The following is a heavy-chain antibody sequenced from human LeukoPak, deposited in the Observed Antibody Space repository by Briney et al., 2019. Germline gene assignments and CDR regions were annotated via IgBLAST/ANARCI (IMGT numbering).Heavy chain of an antibody. CDR3: ARNIVAEGRYYFSSSGYYDDAFDI. CDR1: SGSISSHY. CDR2: IFYSGST. Sequence: MASETLSLTCTVSSGSISSHYWGWLRQPPGKGLEGLGYIFYSGSTNYNPSLKSRVTLSLDTSKKQFSLKLSSVTAADTAVYFCARNIVAEGRYYFSSSGYYDDAFDIWGQGTMVTVSS. D-gene: IGHD3-22*01. J-gene: IGHJ3*02. V-gene: IGHV4-59*11.